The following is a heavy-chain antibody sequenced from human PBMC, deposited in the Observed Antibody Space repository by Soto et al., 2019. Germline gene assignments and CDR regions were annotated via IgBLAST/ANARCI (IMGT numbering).Heavy chain of an antibody. Sequence: QVQLVQSGAEVKKPGSSVKVSCKASGDTFSSYTISWVRQAPGQGLEWMGRIIHVLAITNYARKLQGRVTITSDKSTSTVYIVLSSLRSEDTAIYYCGIGRYDSSYLYYGMDVWGQGTAVTVSS. V-gene: IGHV1-69*02. CDR1: GDTFSSYT. CDR2: IIHVLAIT. CDR3: GIGRYDSSYLYYGMDV. D-gene: IGHD3-22*01. J-gene: IGHJ6*02.